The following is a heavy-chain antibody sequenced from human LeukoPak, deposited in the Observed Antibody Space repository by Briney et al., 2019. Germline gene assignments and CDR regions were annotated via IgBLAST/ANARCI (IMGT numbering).Heavy chain of an antibody. V-gene: IGHV1-18*01. CDR2: ISAYNGNT. Sequence: GASVKVSCKASGYTFTSYGISWVRQAPGQGLEWMGWISAYNGNTNYAQKLQGRVTMTTDTSTSTAYMELRSLRSDDTAVYYCARGRNYYDSSGYYYEGDAFGIWGQGTMVTVSS. CDR3: ARGRNYYDSSGYYYEGDAFGI. D-gene: IGHD3-22*01. CDR1: GYTFTSYG. J-gene: IGHJ3*02.